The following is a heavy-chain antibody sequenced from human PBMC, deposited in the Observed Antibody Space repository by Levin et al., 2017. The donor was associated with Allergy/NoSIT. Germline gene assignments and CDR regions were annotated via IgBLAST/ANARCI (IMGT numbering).Heavy chain of an antibody. J-gene: IGHJ4*02. CDR1: GGTFSSYA. V-gene: IGHV1-69*13. CDR2: IIPIFGTA. CDR3: ARRGDYDPHFDY. D-gene: IGHD2-21*02. Sequence: SVKVSCKASGGTFSSYAISWVRQAPGQGLEWMGGIIPIFGTANYAQKFQGRVTITADESTSTAYMELSSLRSEDTAVYYCARRGDYDPHFDYWGQGTLVTVSS.